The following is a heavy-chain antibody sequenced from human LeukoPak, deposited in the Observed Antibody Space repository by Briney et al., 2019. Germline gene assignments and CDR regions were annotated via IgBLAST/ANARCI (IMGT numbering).Heavy chain of an antibody. V-gene: IGHV3-7*01. CDR1: GFTFSSYW. CDR2: IKQDGSEK. CDR3: ARLVTRDLTGYLRTDYFDY. D-gene: IGHD3-9*01. J-gene: IGHJ4*02. Sequence: GGSLRLSCAASGFTFSSYWMSWVRQAPGKGLEWVANIKQDGSEKYYVDSVKGRFTISRDNAKNSLYLQMNSLRAEDTAVYYCARLVTRDLTGYLRTDYFDYWGQGTLVTVSS.